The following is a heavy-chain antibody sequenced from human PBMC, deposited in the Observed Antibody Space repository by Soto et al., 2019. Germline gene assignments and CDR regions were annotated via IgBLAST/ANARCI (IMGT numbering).Heavy chain of an antibody. J-gene: IGHJ6*02. V-gene: IGHV6-1*01. Sequence: SQTLSLTCAISGDSVSSDSAAWHWIRQSPSRGLEWLGRAYYRSKWFDDYAVSVKSRISITPDTSRNQLSLQLNSVTPEDTAVYYCARVRYCRGGSCYYGMDVWGQGTMVTVSS. CDR2: AYYRSKWFD. CDR1: GDSVSSDSAA. CDR3: ARVRYCRGGSCYYGMDV. D-gene: IGHD2-15*01.